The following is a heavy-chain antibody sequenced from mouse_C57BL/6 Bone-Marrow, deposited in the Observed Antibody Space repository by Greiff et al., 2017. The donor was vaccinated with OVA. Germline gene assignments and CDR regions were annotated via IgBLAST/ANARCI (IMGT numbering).Heavy chain of an antibody. CDR1: GYSITSDY. CDR3: AGGDSSGYWFAY. J-gene: IGHJ3*01. Sequence: EVQLQQSGPGLAKPSQTLSLTCSVTGYSITSDYWNWIGKFPGNKLEYMGYISYSGSTYYNPSLKSRISITRDTSKNQYYLQLNSVTTEDTATYYCAGGDSSGYWFAYWGQGTLVTVSA. D-gene: IGHD3-2*02. CDR2: ISYSGST. V-gene: IGHV3-8*01.